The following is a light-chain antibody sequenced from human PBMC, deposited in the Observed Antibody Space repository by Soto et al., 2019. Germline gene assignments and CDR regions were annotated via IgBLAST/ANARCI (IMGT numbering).Light chain of an antibody. V-gene: IGKV1-5*03. Sequence: DIQMTQSPSTLSASVGDRVTITCRASQSTTNWLAWYQQKPGKAPEILIYKTSTLQSGVPSRFSGSGSGTEFTLTISSLQPVAFASYYCQQYSSYSYTFGQGTKPEI. CDR3: QQYSSYSYT. CDR2: KTS. CDR1: QSTTNW. J-gene: IGKJ2*01.